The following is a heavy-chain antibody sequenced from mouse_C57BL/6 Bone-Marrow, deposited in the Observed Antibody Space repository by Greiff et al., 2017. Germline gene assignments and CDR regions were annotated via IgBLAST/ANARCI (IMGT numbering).Heavy chain of an antibody. CDR2: INPNNGGT. D-gene: IGHD1-1*01. Sequence: VQLQQSGPELVKPGASVKISCKASGYTFTDYYMNWVKQSHGKSLEWIGDINPNNGGTSYNQKFKGKATLTVDKSSSTAYMELRSLTSEDSAVYYCARRPVVAPVDYWGQGTSVTVSS. V-gene: IGHV1-26*01. J-gene: IGHJ4*01. CDR3: ARRPVVAPVDY. CDR1: GYTFTDYY.